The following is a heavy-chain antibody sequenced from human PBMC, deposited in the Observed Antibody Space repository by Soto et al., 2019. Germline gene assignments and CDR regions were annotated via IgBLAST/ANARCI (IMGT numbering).Heavy chain of an antibody. D-gene: IGHD6-19*01. V-gene: IGHV4-39*01. Sequence: PSETLSLTCIVSGDSISTRRDWVWIRQPPGMGLEWIGTISYSGTTDYNPSLKRRATISIDTSKNQFSLKVTSLTAADTAVYFCVPSSSGYLYLSPWFGPWGQGALVTVSS. CDR1: GDSISTRRD. J-gene: IGHJ5*02. CDR3: VPSSSGYLYLSPWFGP. CDR2: ISYSGTT.